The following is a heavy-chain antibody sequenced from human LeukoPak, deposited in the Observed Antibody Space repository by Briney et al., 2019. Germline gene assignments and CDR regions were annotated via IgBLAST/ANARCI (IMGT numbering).Heavy chain of an antibody. CDR3: ARDFAGDSSGYYYV. D-gene: IGHD3-22*01. CDR2: ISSSSSYI. Sequence: GGSLRLSCAASGFTFSSYSMNWVRQAPGKGLEWVSSISSSSSYIYYADSVKGRFTISRDNAKNSLYLQMNSLRAEDTAVYYCARDFAGDSSGYYYVWGQGTLVTVSS. CDR1: GFTFSSYS. J-gene: IGHJ4*02. V-gene: IGHV3-21*01.